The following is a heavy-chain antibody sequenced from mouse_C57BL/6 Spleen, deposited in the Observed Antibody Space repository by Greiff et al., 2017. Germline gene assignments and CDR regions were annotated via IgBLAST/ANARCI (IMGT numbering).Heavy chain of an antibody. CDR2: INPNNGGT. CDR3: ARFITTVVAPFAY. D-gene: IGHD1-1*01. CDR1: GYTFTDYN. V-gene: IGHV1-22*01. Sequence: VQLKQSGPELVKPGASVKMSCKASGYTFTDYNMHWVKQSHGKSLEWIGYINPNNGGTSYNQKFKGKATLTVNKSSSTAYMELRSLTSEDSAVYYCARFITTVVAPFAYWGQGTLVTVSA. J-gene: IGHJ3*01.